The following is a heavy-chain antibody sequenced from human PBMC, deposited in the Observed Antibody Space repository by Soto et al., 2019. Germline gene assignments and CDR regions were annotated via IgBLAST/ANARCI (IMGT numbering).Heavy chain of an antibody. J-gene: IGHJ4*02. Sequence: GGSLRLSCVASGFTFSNYAMSWVRQAPAKAPEWVSSINIVGGATNYADSVRGRFAMSRDDSTNTVFLQMNSLRADDTAVYYCTKNYYFDSWGQGTLVTVSS. CDR1: GFTFSNYA. CDR2: INIVGGAT. CDR3: TKNYYFDS. V-gene: IGHV3-23*01.